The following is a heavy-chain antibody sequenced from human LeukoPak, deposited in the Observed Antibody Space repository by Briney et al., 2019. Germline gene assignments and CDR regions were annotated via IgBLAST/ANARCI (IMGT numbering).Heavy chain of an antibody. J-gene: IGHJ4*02. CDR2: ISGSGDST. V-gene: IGHV3-23*01. D-gene: IGHD2-15*01. CDR1: GFTFSSYA. CDR3: AKYEVVPDY. Sequence: GGSLRLSCAASGFTFSSYAMTWVRQAPGKGLDWVTSISGSGDSTYYADSVKGRFTISRDNSKSTLYLQMNSLRAEDTAVYYCAKYEVVPDYGGQGTLVTVSS.